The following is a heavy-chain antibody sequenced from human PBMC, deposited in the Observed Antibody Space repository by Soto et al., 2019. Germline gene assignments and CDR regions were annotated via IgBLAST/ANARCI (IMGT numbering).Heavy chain of an antibody. CDR1: GGSISSYY. CDR2: IYYSGST. D-gene: IGHD3-9*01. V-gene: IGHV4-59*08. J-gene: IGHJ4*02. Sequence: SETLSLTCTVSGGSISSYYWSWIRQPPGKGLEWIGYIYYSGSTNYNPSLKSRVTISVDTSKNQFSLKLSSVTAADTAVYYCARGPYYDILTGYYIGAASFDYWGQGTLVTVSS. CDR3: ARGPYYDILTGYYIGAASFDY.